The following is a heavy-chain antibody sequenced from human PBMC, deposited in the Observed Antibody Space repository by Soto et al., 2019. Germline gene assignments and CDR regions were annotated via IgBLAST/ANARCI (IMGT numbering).Heavy chain of an antibody. Sequence: QVQLVESGGGVVQPGRSLRLSCAASGFTFSSYGMHWVRQAPGKGLEWVAVISYDGSNKYYADSVKGRFTISRDNSKNTLYLQMNSLRAEDTPVYYCAPLYGPYDYWGQGTLVTVSS. D-gene: IGHD3-16*02. CDR1: GFTFSSYG. J-gene: IGHJ4*02. CDR2: ISYDGSNK. V-gene: IGHV3-30*03. CDR3: APLYGPYDY.